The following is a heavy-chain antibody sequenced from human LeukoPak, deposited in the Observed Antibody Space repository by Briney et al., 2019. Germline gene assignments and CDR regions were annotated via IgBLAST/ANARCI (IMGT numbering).Heavy chain of an antibody. CDR2: MNPNSGNT. CDR1: GYTFTSYD. J-gene: IGHJ5*02. CDR3: AREYTNCGGDCYPNWFDP. V-gene: IGHV1-8*01. D-gene: IGHD2-21*02. Sequence: GASVKVSCKASGYTFTSYDINWVRQATGQGLEWMGWMNPNSGNTGYAQKFQGRVTMTRNTSISTAYMELSSLRSEDTAVYYCAREYTNCGGDCYPNWFDPWGQGTLVTVSS.